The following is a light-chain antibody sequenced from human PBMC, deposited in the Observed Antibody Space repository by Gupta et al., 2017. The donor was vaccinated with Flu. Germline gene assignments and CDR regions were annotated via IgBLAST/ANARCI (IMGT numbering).Light chain of an antibody. Sequence: QSVLTQPPSDSEAPGSRVTIHCFRSNSNIGNNAVNWYQQFPGKSPKLLIYYDNLVSAGVSDRFSGSKSGTSASLAISWLQSQDEAEYYCASWDDRLHGWVFGGGTKLTVL. V-gene: IGLV1-36*01. CDR3: ASWDDRLHGWV. CDR1: NSNIGNNA. J-gene: IGLJ3*02. CDR2: YDN.